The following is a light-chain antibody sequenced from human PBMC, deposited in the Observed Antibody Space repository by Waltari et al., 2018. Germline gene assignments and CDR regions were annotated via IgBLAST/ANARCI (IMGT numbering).Light chain of an antibody. CDR1: QSISSW. CDR3: QQYNSYSWWT. J-gene: IGKJ1*01. CDR2: KAS. V-gene: IGKV1-5*03. Sequence: DIQMTQSPSTLSASVGDRVTITCRASQSISSWLAWYQQKQGKAPKLLIYKASSLESGVPSRFSGSGSGTEFTLTISSLQPDDFATYYCQQYNSYSWWTFGQGTKVEIK.